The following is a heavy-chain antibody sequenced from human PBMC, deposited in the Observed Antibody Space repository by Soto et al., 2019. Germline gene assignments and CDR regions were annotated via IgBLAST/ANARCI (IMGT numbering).Heavy chain of an antibody. J-gene: IGHJ4*02. CDR2: ISSSTSHT. CDR3: ARPPTTGWELLINVY. Sequence: PGGSLRLSCAVSGFTFSYYYMTWIRQAPGKGLEWVSYISSSTSHTNYADSVKGRFTISRDNAKNSLFLRMNSLRAEDTAVYYCARPPTTGWELLINVYWGEGTLVTVSS. CDR1: GFTFSYYY. V-gene: IGHV3-11*03. D-gene: IGHD1-26*01.